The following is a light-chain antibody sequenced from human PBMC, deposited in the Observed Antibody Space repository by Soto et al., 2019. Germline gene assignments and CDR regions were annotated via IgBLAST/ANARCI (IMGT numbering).Light chain of an antibody. CDR1: SSDVGGYNY. Sequence: QSVLTQPASVSGSPGQSITISCTVTSSDVGGYNYVSWYQQHPGKAPKLMIYEVSNRPSGVSNRFSGSKSGNTASLTISGLQAEDEAYYYCSSYTSSSTPYFFGTGTKSPS. CDR3: SSYTSSSTPYF. V-gene: IGLV2-14*01. CDR2: EVS. J-gene: IGLJ1*01.